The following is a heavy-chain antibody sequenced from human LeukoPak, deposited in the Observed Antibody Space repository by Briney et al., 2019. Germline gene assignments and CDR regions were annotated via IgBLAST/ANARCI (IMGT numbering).Heavy chain of an antibody. CDR1: GFTFSMYD. CDR3: ARGQRRHIDMAPSFDY. D-gene: IGHD5-24*01. J-gene: IGHJ4*02. CDR2: ISTGGGST. V-gene: IGHV3-23*01. Sequence: GGSLRLSCAASGFTFSMYDMNWVRQAPGKGLEWVSTISTGGGSTYYAVSVKGRFTISRDNSKNTLYLQLNSLRGEDTAVYYCARGQRRHIDMAPSFDYWGQGTLVTVSS.